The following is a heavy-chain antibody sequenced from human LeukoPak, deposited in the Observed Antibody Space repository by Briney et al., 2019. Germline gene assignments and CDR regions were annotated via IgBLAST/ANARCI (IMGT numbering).Heavy chain of an antibody. V-gene: IGHV3-7*01. J-gene: IGHJ4*02. CDR3: ARVGKNGWDFDH. Sequence: WVSLRFYSAAYGFTFSGYWMTWVRQAQGQGRVWVANIIKDGALCYYVDSVKGGFTISRNNTKKSLYLQMNSRRAEDTAVYYCARVGKNGWDFDHWGQGTLVTVSS. CDR1: GFTFSGYW. CDR2: IIKDGALC. D-gene: IGHD1-26*01.